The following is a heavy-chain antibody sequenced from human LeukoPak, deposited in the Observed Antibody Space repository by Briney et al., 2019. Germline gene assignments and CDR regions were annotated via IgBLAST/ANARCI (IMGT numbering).Heavy chain of an antibody. V-gene: IGHV3-23*01. CDR3: AKGDLLRYFDWLLPLGSFDY. CDR2: ISGSGGST. D-gene: IGHD3-9*01. CDR1: GFTFSSYA. J-gene: IGHJ4*02. Sequence: HPGGSLRLSCAASGFTFSSYAMSWVRQAPGKGLEWVSAISGSGGSTHYADSVKGRFTISRDNSKNTLYLQMNSLRAEDTAVYYCAKGDLLRYFDWLLPLGSFDYWGQGTLVTVSS.